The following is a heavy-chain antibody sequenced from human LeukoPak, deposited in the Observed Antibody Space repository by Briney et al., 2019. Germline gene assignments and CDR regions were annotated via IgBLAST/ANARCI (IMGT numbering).Heavy chain of an antibody. Sequence: SETLSLTCTVSGYSISSGYYWGWIRQPPGKGLEWIGSIYHSGSTYYNPSLKSRVTISVDTSKNQFSLKLSSVTAADTAVYYCARGRGEGRGISMVRGVRAPSYNWFDPWGHGTLVIVSS. CDR1: GYSISSGYY. J-gene: IGHJ5*02. D-gene: IGHD3-10*01. CDR2: IYHSGST. V-gene: IGHV4-38-2*02. CDR3: ARGRGEGRGISMVRGVRAPSYNWFDP.